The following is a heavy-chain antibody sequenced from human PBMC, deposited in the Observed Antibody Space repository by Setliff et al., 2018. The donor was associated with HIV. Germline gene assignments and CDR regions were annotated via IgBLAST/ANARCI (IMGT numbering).Heavy chain of an antibody. CDR1: GVTFSSNY. CDR3: AKENYYDTSGYSYFDY. V-gene: IGHV3-23*01. CDR2: ISGSGGST. Sequence: PGGSLRLSCVASGVTFSSNYMSWVRQAPGKGLEWVSTISGSGGSTYYADSVKGRFTISRDNSKNTLYLQMNSLRAEDTAVYYCAKENYYDTSGYSYFDYWGQGTLVTVSS. J-gene: IGHJ4*02. D-gene: IGHD3-22*01.